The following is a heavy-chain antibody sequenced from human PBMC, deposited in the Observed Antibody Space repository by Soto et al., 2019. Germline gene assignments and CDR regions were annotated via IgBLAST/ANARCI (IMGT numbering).Heavy chain of an antibody. CDR1: GFTFSSYA. J-gene: IGHJ6*02. CDR2: ISYDGSNK. V-gene: IGHV3-30-3*01. D-gene: IGHD2-2*01. Sequence: PGGSLRLSCAASGFTFSSYAMHWVRQAPGKGLEWVAVISYDGSNKYYADSVKGRFTISRDNSKNTLYLQMNSLRAEDTAVYYCASFGKGCSSTSCYPPDLTYYYYGMDVWGQGATVTVSS. CDR3: ASFGKGCSSTSCYPPDLTYYYYGMDV.